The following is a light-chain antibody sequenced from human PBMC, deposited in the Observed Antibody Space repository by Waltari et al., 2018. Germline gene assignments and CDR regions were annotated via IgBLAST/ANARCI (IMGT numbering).Light chain of an antibody. CDR1: QSISSY. CDR2: AAS. CDR3: QQSYSTPLT. J-gene: IGKJ4*01. V-gene: IGKV1-39*01. Sequence: DIQMTQSPSSLSASVGASVTITCRASQSISSYLNWYQQKPGKAPKLLIYAASSLQSGVPSRFSGNGSGTDFTLTISSLQPEDFATYYCQQSYSTPLTFGGGTKVEIK.